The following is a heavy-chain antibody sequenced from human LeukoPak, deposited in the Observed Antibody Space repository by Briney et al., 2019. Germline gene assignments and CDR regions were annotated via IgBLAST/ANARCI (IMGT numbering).Heavy chain of an antibody. D-gene: IGHD7-27*01. CDR2: ISAYNGNT. CDR3: ARDRSPGYYYNYMDV. J-gene: IGHJ6*03. Sequence: ASVKVSCKASGYTFTSYGISWVRQAPGQGLEWMGWISAYNGNTDYAQKLQGRVTMTTDTSTSTAYMELRSLRSDDTAVYYCARDRSPGYYYNYMDVWGKGTTVTVSS. V-gene: IGHV1-18*01. CDR1: GYTFTSYG.